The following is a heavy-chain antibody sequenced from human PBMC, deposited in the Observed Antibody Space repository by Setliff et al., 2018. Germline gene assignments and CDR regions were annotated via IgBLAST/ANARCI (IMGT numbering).Heavy chain of an antibody. CDR1: GYNFRNYG. J-gene: IGHJ4*02. CDR2: ISGYKSNP. Sequence: ASVKVSCKTSGYNFRNYGISWVRQVPGQGLEWTGWISGYKSNPNYLQKMQGRLTMTTDTSTSTAYMELRSLRSDDTAIYYCARVSLPAAIVRFDSWGQGTLVTVAS. D-gene: IGHD2-2*01. CDR3: ARVSLPAAIVRFDS. V-gene: IGHV1-18*04.